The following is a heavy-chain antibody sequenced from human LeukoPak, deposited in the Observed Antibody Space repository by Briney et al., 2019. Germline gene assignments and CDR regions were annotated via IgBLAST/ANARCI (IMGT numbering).Heavy chain of an antibody. Sequence: SETLSLTCAVYGGSLSGYYWSWIRQPPGKGLEWIGEINHSGSTNYNPSLKSRVTISVDTSKNQFSLKLSSVTAADTAVYYCARGLGVVPAALNWFDPWGQGTLVTVSS. V-gene: IGHV4-34*01. CDR3: ARGLGVVPAALNWFDP. CDR2: INHSGST. CDR1: GGSLSGYY. J-gene: IGHJ5*02. D-gene: IGHD2-2*01.